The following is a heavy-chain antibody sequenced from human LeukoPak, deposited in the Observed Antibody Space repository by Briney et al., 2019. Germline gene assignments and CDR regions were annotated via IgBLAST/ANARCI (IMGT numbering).Heavy chain of an antibody. Sequence: SETLSLTCTVSGGSISSYYWSWIRQPPGKGLEWIGYIYYSWSTDYNPSLKSRVTISVDTSKNQFSLKLSSVTAADTAVYYCARLSDSGSFNGHFDYWGQGTLVTVSS. CDR2: IYYSWST. J-gene: IGHJ4*02. CDR1: GGSISSYY. CDR3: ARLSDSGSFNGHFDY. V-gene: IGHV4-59*01. D-gene: IGHD1-26*01.